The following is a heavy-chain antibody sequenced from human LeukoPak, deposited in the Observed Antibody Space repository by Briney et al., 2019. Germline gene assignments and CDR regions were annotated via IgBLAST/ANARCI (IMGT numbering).Heavy chain of an antibody. CDR1: GGSFSGYY. J-gene: IGHJ3*02. CDR3: ARGEPPGIAVAGTGDAFDI. V-gene: IGHV4-34*01. CDR2: INHSGST. Sequence: SETLSLTCAVYGGSFSGYYWSWIRQPPGKGLEWIGEINHSGSTNYNPSLKSRVTISVDTSKNQFSLKLSSVTAADTAVYYCARGEPPGIAVAGTGDAFDIWGQGTMVTVSS. D-gene: IGHD6-19*01.